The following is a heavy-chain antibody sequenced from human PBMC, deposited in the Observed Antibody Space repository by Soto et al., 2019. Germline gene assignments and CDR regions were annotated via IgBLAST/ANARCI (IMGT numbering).Heavy chain of an antibody. V-gene: IGHV1-18*01. J-gene: IGHJ5*01. CDR2: ISAYNGNT. Sequence: ASVKISCKASGYTFTSYGISWVPQAPGQGLEWMGWISAYNGNTNYAQKLQGRVTMTTDTSRSTSYKELRSLRSDDTAVYYSARRQGLGPVDSWYECWGKGTRGIV. D-gene: IGHD2-2*01. CDR1: GYTFTSYG. CDR3: ARRQGLGPVDSWYEC.